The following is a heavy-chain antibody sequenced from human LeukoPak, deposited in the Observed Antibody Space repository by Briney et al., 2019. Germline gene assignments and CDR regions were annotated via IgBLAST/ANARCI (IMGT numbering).Heavy chain of an antibody. V-gene: IGHV3-74*01. J-gene: IGHJ4*02. D-gene: IGHD5-18*01. CDR3: ARGSYGYDY. CDR2: INSDGSST. Sequence: GGSLRLSCAASGFTFSSYWMHWVRQGPGKGLVWVSRINSDGSSTTYADSVKGRFTISRDNAKNTQYLQMNSLRAEDTAVYYCARGSYGYDYWGQGTLVTVSS. CDR1: GFTFSSYW.